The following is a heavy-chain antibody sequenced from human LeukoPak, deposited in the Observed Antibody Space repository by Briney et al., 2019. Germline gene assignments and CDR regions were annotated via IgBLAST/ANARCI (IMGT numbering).Heavy chain of an antibody. V-gene: IGHV4-34*01. D-gene: IGHD4-17*01. CDR3: ARGGYGDFRFDY. Sequence: SETLSLTCAVYGGSFSGYYWSWIRQPPGKGLEWIGEINHSGSTNYNPSLKSRVTISVGTSKNQFSLKLSSVTAADTAVYYCARGGYGDFRFDYWGQGTLVTVSS. J-gene: IGHJ4*02. CDR2: INHSGST. CDR1: GGSFSGYY.